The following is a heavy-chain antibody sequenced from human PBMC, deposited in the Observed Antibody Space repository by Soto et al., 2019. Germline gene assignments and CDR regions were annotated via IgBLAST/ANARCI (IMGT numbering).Heavy chain of an antibody. CDR1: GGTFSSYA. CDR2: IVPIVDTA. CDR3: VRVVATPGYTDS. V-gene: IGHV1-69*13. Sequence: SVKVSCKTSGGTFSSYAISWVRQAPGQGLEWMGGIVPIVDTATYAQKFQGRVTITADESTSTAYMELSRLRSDDTAVYYCVRVVATPGYTDSWGQGTLVTVSS. D-gene: IGHD5-12*01. J-gene: IGHJ4*02.